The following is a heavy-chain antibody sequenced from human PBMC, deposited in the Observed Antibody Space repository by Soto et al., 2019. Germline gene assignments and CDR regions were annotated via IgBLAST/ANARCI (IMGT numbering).Heavy chain of an antibody. CDR2: XXXIXGXT. CDR1: GFTFSSYA. CDR3: AKRRGAGGHFDY. J-gene: IGHJ4*02. V-gene: IGHV3-23*01. D-gene: IGHD2-15*01. Sequence: GGALRLSYAASGFTFSSYAMCWVRQGPGKGLXWVEXXXIXGXTXYXXXXRGRFTISRDNSKNTPPLQMNSLTAEDTAVYFCAKRRGAGGHFDYWGQGALVTVCS.